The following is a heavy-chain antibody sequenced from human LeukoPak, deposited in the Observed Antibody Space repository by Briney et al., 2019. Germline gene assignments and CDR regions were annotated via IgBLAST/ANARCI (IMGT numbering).Heavy chain of an antibody. CDR1: GFTLTSYA. V-gene: IGHV3-23*01. J-gene: IGHJ4*02. CDR3: TKDLRGWPNS. D-gene: IGHD3-22*01. Sequence: QTGGSLRLSCAASGFTLTSYAMSWVRQAPGGGLEWVSAMSGSGDSTNYADSVKGRFTISRDNSKNTVYLQMNSLRADDTAVYYCTKDLRGWPNSWGQGTLVTVSS. CDR2: MSGSGDST.